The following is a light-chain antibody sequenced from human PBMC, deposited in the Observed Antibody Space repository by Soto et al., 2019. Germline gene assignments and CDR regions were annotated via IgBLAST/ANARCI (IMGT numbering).Light chain of an antibody. Sequence: EIVLTQSPGTLSLFPGERATLSCRASQTVPSTLLAWFQQKPGQAPRLLIYRASNRATGVPDRISGSGSGTDFTLTISRLEPEDFALYYCQQYGDAPITFGQGTRLEIK. J-gene: IGKJ5*01. V-gene: IGKV3-20*01. CDR2: RAS. CDR3: QQYGDAPIT. CDR1: QTVPSTL.